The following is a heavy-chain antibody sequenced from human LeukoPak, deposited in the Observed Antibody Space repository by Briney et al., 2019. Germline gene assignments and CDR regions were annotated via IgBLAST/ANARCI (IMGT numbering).Heavy chain of an antibody. J-gene: IGHJ4*02. D-gene: IGHD2-2*01. CDR3: AKDAQQYCSSTSCYGGGFDY. V-gene: IGHV3-30*02. CDR1: GFTFSSDD. Sequence: PSGSLTLTCAASGFTFSSDDKHWGRKAPGQGLGWVAFIRYDGSNKYYADSVKGRFTISRDNSKNTLYLQMNSLRAEDTAVYYCAKDAQQYCSSTSCYGGGFDYWGQGTLVTVSS. CDR2: IRYDGSNK.